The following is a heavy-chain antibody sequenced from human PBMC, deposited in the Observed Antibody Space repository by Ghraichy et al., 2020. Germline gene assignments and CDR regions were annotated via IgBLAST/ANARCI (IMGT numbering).Heavy chain of an antibody. CDR3: VREGQELGKSGFDL. CDR2: ISRNGRDR. Sequence: GGSLRLSCAASGFNFRDYYMSWIRQAPGKGLEWVALISRNGRDRNYADSVRGRFTISRDNAKSALFLQVNTLRAEDTAVYYCVREGQELGKSGFDLWGQGTPVTVSS. J-gene: IGHJ5*02. CDR1: GFNFRDYY. V-gene: IGHV3-11*06. D-gene: IGHD1-7*01.